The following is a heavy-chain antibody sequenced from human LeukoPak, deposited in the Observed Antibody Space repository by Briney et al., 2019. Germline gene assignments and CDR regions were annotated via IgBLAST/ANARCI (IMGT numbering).Heavy chain of an antibody. CDR2: IYYSGST. Sequence: SQTLSLTCTVSGGSISSGGYYWSWIRQHPGKGLEWIGYIYYSGSTYYNPSLKSRVTISVDTSKNQFSPKLSSVTAADTAVYYCARTSLTYYYDSSGYYSGINWFDPWGQGTLVTVSS. V-gene: IGHV4-31*03. J-gene: IGHJ5*02. CDR1: GGSISSGGYY. CDR3: ARTSLTYYYDSSGYYSGINWFDP. D-gene: IGHD3-22*01.